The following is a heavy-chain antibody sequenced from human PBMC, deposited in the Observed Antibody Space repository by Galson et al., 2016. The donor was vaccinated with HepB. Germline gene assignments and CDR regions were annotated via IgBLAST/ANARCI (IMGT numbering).Heavy chain of an antibody. Sequence: SLRLSCAASGFVFSNFSLSWVRQAPGKGLEWVAGISTRRTTYYSDSVQGRFTISRDNSNNTLYLQMNGLRAEDTAVYYCAKERLVRRIFDHWGQGTLLTVSS. V-gene: IGHV3-23*01. CDR1: GFVFSNFS. D-gene: IGHD1-1*01. J-gene: IGHJ4*02. CDR3: AKERLVRRIFDH. CDR2: ISTRRTT.